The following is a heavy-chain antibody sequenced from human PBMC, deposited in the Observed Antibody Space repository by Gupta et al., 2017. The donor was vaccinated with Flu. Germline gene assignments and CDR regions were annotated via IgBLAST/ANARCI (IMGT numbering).Heavy chain of an antibody. D-gene: IGHD6-13*01. Sequence: QVQLVESGGGVVQPGRSLRLSCAASGFTFSSYGMHWVRQAPGKGLEWVAVISYDGSNKYYADSVKGRFTISRDNSKNTLYLQMNSLRAEDTAVYYCAKAQQYSSSWYSVGVDYWGQGTLVTVSS. V-gene: IGHV3-30*18. CDR2: ISYDGSNK. CDR1: GFTFSSYG. J-gene: IGHJ4*02. CDR3: AKAQQYSSSWYSVGVDY.